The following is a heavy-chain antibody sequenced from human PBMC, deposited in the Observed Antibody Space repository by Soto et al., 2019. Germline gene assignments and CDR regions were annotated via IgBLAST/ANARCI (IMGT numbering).Heavy chain of an antibody. CDR1: RFTLRNYV. D-gene: IGHD2-21*01. CDR3: ATSGHCGGLRCSSFDM. J-gene: IGHJ3*02. CDR2: TGGSGDT. Sequence: LRLSCAASRFTLRNYVVNWVRQAPGKGLEWVSTTGGSGDTYYPDSVKGRFTISRDNSKNTVYLEMITLRAEDTAVYYCATSGHCGGLRCSSFDMWGQGTVVTVSS. V-gene: IGHV3-23*01.